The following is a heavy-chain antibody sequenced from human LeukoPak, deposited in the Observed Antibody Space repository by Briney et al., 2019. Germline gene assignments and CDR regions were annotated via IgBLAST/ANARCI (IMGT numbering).Heavy chain of an antibody. Sequence: GGSLRLSCEASGFTFSNYGMHWVRQAPGKGLEWVAVIWYDGSNAYYADSVKGRFTISRDNSKNTLSLQMNSLRPEDTAVYYCARVDSSGWLIYGMDVWGQGTTVTVSS. CDR3: ARVDSSGWLIYGMDV. CDR2: IWYDGSNA. D-gene: IGHD6-19*01. CDR1: GFTFSNYG. J-gene: IGHJ6*02. V-gene: IGHV3-33*01.